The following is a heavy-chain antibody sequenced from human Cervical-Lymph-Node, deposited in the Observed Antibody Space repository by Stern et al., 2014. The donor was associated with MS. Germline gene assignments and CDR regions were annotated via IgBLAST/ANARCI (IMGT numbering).Heavy chain of an antibody. D-gene: IGHD6-25*01. V-gene: IGHV3-11*06. Sequence: VQLVESGGGLVKPGGSPRLSCVASGFPFSDYYMSWIRQAPGKGLEWVSYISSSGRYTNYADSVKGRFTISRDNAKNSLYLQTNSLRAEDTAVYYCARGAAGTSLFYYYGLDVWGQGTTVTVSS. CDR2: ISSSGRYT. J-gene: IGHJ6*02. CDR1: GFPFSDYY. CDR3: ARGAAGTSLFYYYGLDV.